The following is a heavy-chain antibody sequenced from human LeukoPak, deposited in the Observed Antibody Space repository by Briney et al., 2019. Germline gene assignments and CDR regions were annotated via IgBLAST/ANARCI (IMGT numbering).Heavy chain of an antibody. CDR1: GYTFTSYG. V-gene: IGHV1-18*01. CDR2: ISAYNGNT. D-gene: IGHD3-3*01. CDR3: ARSGGGIYDFWSGYHEH. Sequence: ASVKVSCKASGYTFTSYGISWVRQAPGQGLEWMGWISAYNGNTNYAQKLQGRVTMTTDTSTGTAYMELRSLRSDDTAVYYCARSGGGIYDFWSGYHEHWGQGTLVTVSS. J-gene: IGHJ1*01.